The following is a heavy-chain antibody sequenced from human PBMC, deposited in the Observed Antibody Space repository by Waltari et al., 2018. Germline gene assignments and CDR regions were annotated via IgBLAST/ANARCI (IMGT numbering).Heavy chain of an antibody. Sequence: EVQRWEAGGGLVQTGGSLSPPCEGSGFSVSVYEMNWVRQAPGKGLEWVSYISGSGSIIDYADSVKGRFTISRDNAKNSLYLQMNNLRAEDTAVYYCARDPHQIAVAHWFDPWGQGTLVTVSS. CDR2: ISGSGSII. D-gene: IGHD2-2*01. CDR3: ARDPHQIAVAHWFDP. J-gene: IGHJ5*02. V-gene: IGHV3-48*03. CDR1: GFSVSVYE.